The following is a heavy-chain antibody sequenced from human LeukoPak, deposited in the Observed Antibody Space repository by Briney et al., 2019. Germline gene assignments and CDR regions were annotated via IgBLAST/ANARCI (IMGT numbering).Heavy chain of an antibody. D-gene: IGHD3-10*01. J-gene: IGHJ4*02. CDR2: ITAYNGNT. Sequence: ASVKVSCKTSGYTFTNYGVSWVRQAPGQGLEWMGWITAYNGNTRYAQKFQGRLTLTADTSTTTAYMEVTNLRSEDTAVYYCARSQTTWLGEVINYWGEGAPFTVSS. CDR3: ARSQTTWLGEVINY. CDR1: GYTFTNYG. V-gene: IGHV1-18*01.